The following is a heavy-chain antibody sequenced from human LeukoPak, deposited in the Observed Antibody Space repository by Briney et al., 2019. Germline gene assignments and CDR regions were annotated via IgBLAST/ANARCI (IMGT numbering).Heavy chain of an antibody. V-gene: IGHV4-30-2*01. CDR3: ARDRHSGSWYHGEFDP. CDR2: IYHSGST. D-gene: IGHD6-13*01. J-gene: IGHJ5*02. CDR1: GGSISSGGYY. Sequence: PSQTLSLTCTVSGGSISSGGYYWSWIRQPPGKGLEWIGYIYHSGSTYYNPSLKSRVTISVDRSKNQFSLKLSSVTAADTAVYYCARDRHSGSWYHGEFDPWGQGTLVTVSS.